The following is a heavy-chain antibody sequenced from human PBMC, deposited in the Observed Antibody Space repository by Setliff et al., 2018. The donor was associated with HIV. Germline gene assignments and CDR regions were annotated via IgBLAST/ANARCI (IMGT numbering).Heavy chain of an antibody. CDR1: GGSLSGYY. D-gene: IGHD3-22*01. Sequence: PSETLSLTCAVYGGSLSGYYWSWIRQPPGKGLEWIGEINQSGSTNYNPSLKSRVTISVDTSKNQFSLMLSSVTAADTAVYYCARHDSGGYYSLDYWGQGTLVTVSS. CDR2: INQSGST. CDR3: ARHDSGGYYSLDY. J-gene: IGHJ4*02. V-gene: IGHV4-34*01.